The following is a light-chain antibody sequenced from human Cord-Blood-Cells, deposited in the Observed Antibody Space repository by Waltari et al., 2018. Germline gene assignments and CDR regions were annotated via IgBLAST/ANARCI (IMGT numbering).Light chain of an antibody. CDR1: QRVLYSSNNKNY. Sequence: DIVMTQSPDSVAVSLGERATINCKSIQRVLYSSNNKNYLAWYQQKPGQPPKLLIYWASTRESGVPDRFSGSGSGTDFTLTISSLQAEDVAVYYCQQYYSTPYSFGQGTKLEIK. CDR2: WAS. J-gene: IGKJ2*03. V-gene: IGKV4-1*01. CDR3: QQYYSTPYS.